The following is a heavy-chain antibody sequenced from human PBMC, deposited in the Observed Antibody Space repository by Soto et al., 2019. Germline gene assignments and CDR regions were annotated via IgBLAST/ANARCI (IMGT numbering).Heavy chain of an antibody. D-gene: IGHD1-1*01. CDR3: ARGGHDEVRWFDP. CDR1: GYTFRAYG. CDR2: ISPYNGNR. J-gene: IGHJ5*02. V-gene: IGHV1-18*01. Sequence: QLQLVQSGAEVKWPGTSVTVSCKASGYTFRAYGVTWVRQAPGQGLEWMGWISPYNGNRHYAQNFQGRVTMTTDTPTNTAYMDLRSLTSDDTSVYYCARGGHDEVRWFDPWGQGTLVIVSS.